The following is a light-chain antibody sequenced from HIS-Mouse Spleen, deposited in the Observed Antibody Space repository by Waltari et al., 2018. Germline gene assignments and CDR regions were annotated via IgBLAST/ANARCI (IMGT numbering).Light chain of an antibody. CDR1: QSVSSN. Sequence: EIVMTQSPATLSVSPGERATLSCRASQSVSSNLSWYQQKPGQAPRRLSYGASPRATGIPARFSGSGSGTEFTLTISRLQSEDFAVYYCQQYNNWPPYTFGQGTKLEIK. CDR3: QQYNNWPPYT. CDR2: GAS. V-gene: IGKV3-15*01. J-gene: IGKJ2*01.